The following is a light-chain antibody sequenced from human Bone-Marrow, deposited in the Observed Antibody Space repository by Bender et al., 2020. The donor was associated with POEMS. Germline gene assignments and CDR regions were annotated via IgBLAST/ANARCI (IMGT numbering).Light chain of an antibody. CDR3: QVWDSSSAHYV. CDR1: TLPKQY. Sequence: SYELTQPPSVSVSPGQTARMTCSGDTLPKQYVYWYQQKPGQAPVLVVYDDRHRPSGIPERFSGSNSGNTATLTISRVEVGDEADYYCQVWDSSSAHYVFGPGTKVTVL. V-gene: IGLV3-21*02. J-gene: IGLJ1*01. CDR2: DDR.